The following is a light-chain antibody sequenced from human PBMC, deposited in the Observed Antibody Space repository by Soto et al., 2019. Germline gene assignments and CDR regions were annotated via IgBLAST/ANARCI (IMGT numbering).Light chain of an antibody. J-gene: IGLJ2*01. V-gene: IGLV4-69*01. CDR3: QNWGTGGV. CDR2: LNSDGSH. Sequence: QLVLTQSPSASASLGASVKLTCTLSSGHSSYAIAWHQQQPEKGPRYLMKLNSDGSHSKGDGIPDRFSGSSSGAERYLTISSLQSEDEADYYCQNWGTGGVFGGGTKLTVL. CDR1: SGHSSYA.